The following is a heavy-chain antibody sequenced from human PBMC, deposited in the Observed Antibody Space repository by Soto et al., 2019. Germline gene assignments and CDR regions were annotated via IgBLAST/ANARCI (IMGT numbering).Heavy chain of an antibody. D-gene: IGHD3-22*01. J-gene: IGHJ6*02. V-gene: IGHV4-4*02. CDR2: IFHSGST. CDR3: ARAPNYYDSSATYMDV. Sequence: LSLTCAVSGDSISSNNWWSWVRQPPGKGLEWIGEIFHSGSTKYNPSLKSRVTISVGKSKNHFSLKLSSVTAADTAVYHCARAPNYYDSSATYMDVWGQGTTVTVSS. CDR1: GDSISSNNW.